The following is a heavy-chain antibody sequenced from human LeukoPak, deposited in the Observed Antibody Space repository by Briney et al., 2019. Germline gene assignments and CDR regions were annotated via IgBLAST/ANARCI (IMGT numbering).Heavy chain of an antibody. V-gene: IGHV4-34*01. CDR1: GGSFSGYY. CDR2: INHSGST. J-gene: IGHJ4*02. D-gene: IGHD3-9*01. CDR3: ARNYDILTGYYRYDY. Sequence: SETLSLTCAVYGGSFSGYYWSWIRQPPGKGLEWIGEINHSGSTNYNPSLKSRVTISVDTSKNQFSLKLSSVTAADTAVYYCARNYDILTGYYRYDYWGQGTLVTASS.